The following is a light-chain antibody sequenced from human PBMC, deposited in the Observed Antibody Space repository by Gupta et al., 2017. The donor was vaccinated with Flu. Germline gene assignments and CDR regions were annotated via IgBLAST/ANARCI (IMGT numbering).Light chain of an antibody. CDR3: LLYVGGSRKWV. CDR2: DKN. V-gene: IGLV7-43*01. Sequence: VTTTSSASTGAVTSGYNTNWFQQNPGQAPRHLIYDKNNRHSGTPARLSGSIFGAKAALTLSGVQAEEEAEYFCLLYVGGSRKWVFGGGTKVTVL. CDR1: TGAVTSGYN. J-gene: IGLJ3*02.